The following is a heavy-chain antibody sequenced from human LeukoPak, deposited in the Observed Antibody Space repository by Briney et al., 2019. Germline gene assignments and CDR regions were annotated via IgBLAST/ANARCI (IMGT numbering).Heavy chain of an antibody. V-gene: IGHV3-21*01. Sequence: GGSLRLSCAASGFTFSSYSMNWVRQAPGKGLEWVSSISTSSLYIYYADSVRGRFTSSRDNAKNSLYLQMNSLRAEDTAVYYCARDSDWNDGLDYWGQGTLVTVSS. CDR2: ISTSSLYI. J-gene: IGHJ4*02. CDR1: GFTFSSYS. CDR3: ARDSDWNDGLDY. D-gene: IGHD1-1*01.